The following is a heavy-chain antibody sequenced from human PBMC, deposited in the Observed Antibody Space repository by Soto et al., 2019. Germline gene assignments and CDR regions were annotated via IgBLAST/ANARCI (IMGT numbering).Heavy chain of an antibody. CDR2: VTSSSSSM. D-gene: IGHD3-22*01. J-gene: IGHJ4*02. V-gene: IGHV3-21*02. Sequence: EVQLVESGGGLVKPGGSLRLSCAASGFTFNRYSMHWVRQAPGKGLEWVSYVTSSSSSMLYADSVKGRFTISRDDAKDSLFLQMNSMRDDDTSVYYCAREAEFASSGYVLDYWGQVTLVTVAS. CDR1: GFTFNRYS. CDR3: AREAEFASSGYVLDY.